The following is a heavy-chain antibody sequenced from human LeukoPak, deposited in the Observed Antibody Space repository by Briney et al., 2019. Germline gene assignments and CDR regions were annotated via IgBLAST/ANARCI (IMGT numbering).Heavy chain of an antibody. V-gene: IGHV3-30*04. CDR1: GFTFSSYA. CDR3: ARYSSSWGLSDY. CDR2: ISYDGSNK. D-gene: IGHD6-13*01. J-gene: IGHJ4*02. Sequence: PGRSLRLSCAASGFTFSSYAMHWVRQAPGKGLEWVAVISYDGSNKYYADSVKGRFTISRDNSKNTLYLQMNSLRAEDTAVYYCARYSSSWGLSDYWGQGTLVTVSS.